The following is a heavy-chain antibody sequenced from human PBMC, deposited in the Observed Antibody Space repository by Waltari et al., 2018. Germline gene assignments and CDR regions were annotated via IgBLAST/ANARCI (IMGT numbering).Heavy chain of an antibody. D-gene: IGHD2-15*01. CDR3: ARAYCSGGSCYGEYFQH. J-gene: IGHJ1*01. Sequence: QLQLQRWGAGLFKHSETLSLTCAVSGGSFSDYYWCWIRQTHGKGLEWIGEINHSGSTNYNPSLKSRVTISVDTSKNQFSLKLSSVTAADTAVYYCARAYCSGGSCYGEYFQHWGQGTLVTVSS. CDR2: INHSGST. V-gene: IGHV4-34*01. CDR1: GGSFSDYY.